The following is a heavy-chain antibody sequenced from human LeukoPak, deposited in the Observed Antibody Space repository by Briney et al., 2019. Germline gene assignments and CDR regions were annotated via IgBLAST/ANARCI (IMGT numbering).Heavy chain of an antibody. Sequence: GGSLRLSCAASGFTFSTYAMSWVRQAPGKGLEWVSRISGSGSATYYADSVKGRFTISRDNSKNMLYLEMNSLRAEDTAVYYCARQIFIAVAAPFDYWGQGTLVTVSS. CDR2: ISGSGSAT. CDR3: ARQIFIAVAAPFDY. J-gene: IGHJ4*02. D-gene: IGHD6-19*01. CDR1: GFTFSTYA. V-gene: IGHV3-23*01.